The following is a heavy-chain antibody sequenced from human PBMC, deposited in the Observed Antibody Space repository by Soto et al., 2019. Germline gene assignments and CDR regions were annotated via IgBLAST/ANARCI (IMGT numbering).Heavy chain of an antibody. D-gene: IGHD3-3*01. V-gene: IGHV1-18*01. J-gene: IGHJ4*02. Sequence: ASVKVSCKASGYTFTSYGISWVRRAPGQGLEWMGWISAYNGNTNYAQKLQGRVTMTTDTSTSTAYMELRSLRSDDAAVYYCARDRANYDFWSGYYPFDYWGQGTLVTVSS. CDR1: GYTFTSYG. CDR3: ARDRANYDFWSGYYPFDY. CDR2: ISAYNGNT.